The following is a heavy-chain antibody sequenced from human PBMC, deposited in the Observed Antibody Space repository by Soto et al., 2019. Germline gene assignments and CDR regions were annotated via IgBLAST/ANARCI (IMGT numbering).Heavy chain of an antibody. CDR3: AKYPTALVHYFDY. Sequence: PGGSLRLSCAVSGFTFSTYGMSWVRQAPGKGLEWVSSISSSSSYRDYAGSVKGRFTISRDNAKNTLYLQMNSLRAEDTAVYYCAKYPTALVHYFDYWGQGNLVTVSS. V-gene: IGHV3-21*04. CDR1: GFTFSTYG. J-gene: IGHJ4*02. CDR2: ISSSSSYR.